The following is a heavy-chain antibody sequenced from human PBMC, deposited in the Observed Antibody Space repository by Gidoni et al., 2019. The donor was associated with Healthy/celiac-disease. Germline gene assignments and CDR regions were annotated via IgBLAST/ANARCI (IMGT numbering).Heavy chain of an antibody. Sequence: QVKLVQSGATVKKPGASVKVSCKASGYTFTSYSITWMRQAPGQGLEWMGWISAYNGNTNYAQKFQGRVTMTTDTSTSTAYMELRSLRSDDTAVYYCARGFNAWEPIDYWGQGTLVTVSS. D-gene: IGHD1-26*01. CDR3: ARGFNAWEPIDY. CDR1: GYTFTSYS. J-gene: IGHJ4*02. V-gene: IGHV1-18*01. CDR2: ISAYNGNT.